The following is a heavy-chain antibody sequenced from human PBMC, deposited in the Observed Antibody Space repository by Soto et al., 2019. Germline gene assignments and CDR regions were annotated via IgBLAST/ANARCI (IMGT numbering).Heavy chain of an antibody. Sequence: SGKGSSKDSGGTFSSYAISWVRQAPGQGLEWMGGIIPIFGTANYAQKFQGRVTITADESTSTAYMELSSLRSEDTAVYYCARDANLGYCSGGSCYSQDYWGQGTLVTVSS. V-gene: IGHV1-69*13. D-gene: IGHD2-15*01. CDR3: ARDANLGYCSGGSCYSQDY. CDR2: IIPIFGTA. J-gene: IGHJ4*02. CDR1: GGTFSSYA.